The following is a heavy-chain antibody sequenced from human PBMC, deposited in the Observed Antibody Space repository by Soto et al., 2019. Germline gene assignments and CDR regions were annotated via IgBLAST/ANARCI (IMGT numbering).Heavy chain of an antibody. V-gene: IGHV3-21*01. CDR1: GFTFSSYS. Sequence: KTGGSLRLSCAASGFTFSSYSMNWVRQAPGKGLEWVSSISSSSSYIYYADSVKGRFTISRDNAKNSLYLQMNSLRAEDTAVYYCARDLSPVYAITYYYYGMDVWGQGTTVTVSS. D-gene: IGHD2-8*01. CDR2: ISSSSSYI. CDR3: ARDLSPVYAITYYYYGMDV. J-gene: IGHJ6*02.